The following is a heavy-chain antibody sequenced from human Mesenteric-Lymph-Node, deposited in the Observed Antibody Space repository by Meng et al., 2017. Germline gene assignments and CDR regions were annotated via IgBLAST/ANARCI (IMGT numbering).Heavy chain of an antibody. CDR2: IYHSGST. Sequence: HLQESGPGLVKPAETLSLTFTVSGGSISSNGYYWDWVCQPPGKGLEWIGAIYHSGSTSYNPSLQSRVTMFVDTSKNQFSLMLTSVTATDTAVYYCARRRGGSGRDCWGQGTLVTVSS. CDR3: ARRRGGSGRDC. V-gene: IGHV4-39*01. CDR1: GGSISSNGYY. D-gene: IGHD3-10*01. J-gene: IGHJ4*02.